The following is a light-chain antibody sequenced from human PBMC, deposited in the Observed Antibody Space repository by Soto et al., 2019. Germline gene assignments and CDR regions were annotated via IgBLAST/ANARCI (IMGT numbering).Light chain of an antibody. CDR2: GAS. CDR3: QQYGTSPFT. J-gene: IGKJ3*01. Sequence: EIVLTQSPGTLSLSPGERATLSCRASQSGYSSYLAWYQQKSGQPPRLLIYGASSRATGVPDRFSGSGSGTDFTLSITRLEPEDFAVYYCQQYGTSPFTFGPGTKVDIK. V-gene: IGKV3-20*01. CDR1: QSGYSSY.